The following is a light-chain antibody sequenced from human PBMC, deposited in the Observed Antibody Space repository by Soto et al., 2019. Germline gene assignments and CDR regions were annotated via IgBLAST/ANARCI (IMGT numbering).Light chain of an antibody. Sequence: DIQMTQSPSSLSASLGDRVTITCRASQGIGIYLAWFQQRPGKVPKLLIYAASTLQSGVPSRFSGSGSATDFTLTISSLQPEDVAAYYCQKYNSAPLTFGGGTRVEIK. J-gene: IGKJ4*01. CDR3: QKYNSAPLT. V-gene: IGKV1-27*01. CDR2: AAS. CDR1: QGIGIY.